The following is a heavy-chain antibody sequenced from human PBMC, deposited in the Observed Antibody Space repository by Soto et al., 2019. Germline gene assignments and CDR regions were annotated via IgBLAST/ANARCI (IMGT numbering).Heavy chain of an antibody. CDR3: ARRGPPSNWYFDL. J-gene: IGHJ2*01. CDR1: GGSISSYY. Sequence: SETLSLTCTVSGGSISSYYWSWIRQPPGKGLEWIGYIYYSGSTNYNPSLKSRVTISVDTSKNQFSLKLSSVTAADTAVYYCARRGPPSNWYFDLWGRGTLVTVSS. V-gene: IGHV4-59*08. CDR2: IYYSGST.